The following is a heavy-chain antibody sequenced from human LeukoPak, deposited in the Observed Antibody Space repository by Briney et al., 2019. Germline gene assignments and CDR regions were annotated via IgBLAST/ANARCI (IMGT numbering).Heavy chain of an antibody. D-gene: IGHD3-10*01. CDR1: GGSFSGYY. CDR3: ARGRRGVRGVISDY. Sequence: PSETLSLTCAVYGGSFSGYYWSWIRQPPGKGLEWIGEINHSGSTNYNPSLKSRVTISVDTSKNQFSLKLSSVTAADTAVYYCARGRRGVRGVISDYWGQGTLVTVSS. CDR2: INHSGST. J-gene: IGHJ4*02. V-gene: IGHV4-34*01.